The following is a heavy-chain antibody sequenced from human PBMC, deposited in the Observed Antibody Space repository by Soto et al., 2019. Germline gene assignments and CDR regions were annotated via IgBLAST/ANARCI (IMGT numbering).Heavy chain of an antibody. CDR3: ARVLHSSSSPFDY. J-gene: IGHJ4*02. V-gene: IGHV4-61*01. CDR1: GGSVSSGSYY. CDR2: IYYSGST. Sequence: QVQLQESGPGLVKPSETLSLTCTVSGGSVSSGSYYWSWIRQPPGKGLEWIGYIYYSGSTNYNPSLKSRVTISVDTSKNQFSLKLSSVTAADTAVYYCARVLHSSSSPFDYWGQGTLVTVSS. D-gene: IGHD6-6*01.